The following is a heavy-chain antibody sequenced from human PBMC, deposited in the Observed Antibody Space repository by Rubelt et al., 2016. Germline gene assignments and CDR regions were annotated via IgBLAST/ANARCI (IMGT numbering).Heavy chain of an antibody. CDR1: GYTFTSYG. CDR3: ARDGTYYYGSGSYFDYYYGMDV. Sequence: GASVKVSCKASGYTFTSYGISWVRQAPGQGLEWMGWISAYNGNTNYAQKLQGRVTMTTDTSTSTAYMELRSLRSDDTAVYYCARDGTYYYGSGSYFDYYYGMDVWGQGTTVTVAS. CDR2: ISAYNGNT. D-gene: IGHD3-10*01. V-gene: IGHV1-18*01. J-gene: IGHJ6*02.